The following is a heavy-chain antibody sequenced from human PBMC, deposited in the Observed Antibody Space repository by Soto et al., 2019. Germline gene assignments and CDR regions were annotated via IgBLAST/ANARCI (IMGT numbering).Heavy chain of an antibody. J-gene: IGHJ6*02. Sequence: QVQLVQSGAEVKKPGASVKVSCKASGYTFTSYGISWVRQAPGQGLEWMGWISAYNGNTNYAQKVQGRVTMTTDTSTSTANMELRTLRPDDTAVYYCARDQPIQGAAINYGMDVWGQGTTVTVSS. CDR3: ARDQPIQGAAINYGMDV. CDR1: GYTFTSYG. CDR2: ISAYNGNT. V-gene: IGHV1-18*01. D-gene: IGHD6-25*01.